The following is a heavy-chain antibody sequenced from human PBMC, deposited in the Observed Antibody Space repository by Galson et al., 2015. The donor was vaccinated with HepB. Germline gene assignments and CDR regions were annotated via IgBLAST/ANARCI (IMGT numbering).Heavy chain of an antibody. CDR3: ARGYSGFTMIGDYFEY. Sequence: SLRLSCAASGFTFSSYAMSWVRQAPGKGLEWVSAISGSGGSTYYADSVKGRFTISRDNSKNTLYLQMNSLRVEDTAVYYCARGYSGFTMIGDYFEYWGQGTLVTVSS. CDR1: GFTFSSYA. CDR2: ISGSGGST. D-gene: IGHD3-22*01. V-gene: IGHV3-23*01. J-gene: IGHJ4*02.